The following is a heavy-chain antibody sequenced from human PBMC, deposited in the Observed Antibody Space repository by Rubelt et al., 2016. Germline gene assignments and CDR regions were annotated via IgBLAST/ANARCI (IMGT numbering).Heavy chain of an antibody. CDR2: ISYDGSNK. V-gene: IGHV3-30*03. CDR3: AREYSSGWFSGDYYYGMDV. CDR1: GFTFSSYD. D-gene: IGHD6-19*01. Sequence: GFTFSSYDMHWVRQAPGKGLEWVALISYDGSNKYYADSVKGRFTISRDKSKNTLYLQMNSLRAEDTAVYYCAREYSSGWFSGDYYYGMDVWGQGTTVTVSS. J-gene: IGHJ6*02.